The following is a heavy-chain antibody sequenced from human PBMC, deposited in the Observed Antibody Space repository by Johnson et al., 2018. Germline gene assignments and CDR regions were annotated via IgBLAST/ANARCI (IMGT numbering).Heavy chain of an antibody. CDR3: ARDLYASRYSSARIRDDAFDI. J-gene: IGHJ3*02. Sequence: VQLVQSGGGVVQPGRSLRLSCAASGFTFSSYGMHCVRQAPGKGLEWVAVIWYDGSNKYYADSVKGRFTISRDNSKNTLYLQMNSLRAEDTAVYYCARDLYASRYSSARIRDDAFDIWGQGTMVTVSS. CDR1: GFTFSSYG. D-gene: IGHD6-19*01. CDR2: IWYDGSNK. V-gene: IGHV3-33*01.